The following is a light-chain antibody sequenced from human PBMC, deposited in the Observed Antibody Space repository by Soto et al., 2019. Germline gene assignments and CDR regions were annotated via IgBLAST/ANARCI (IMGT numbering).Light chain of an antibody. V-gene: IGKV3-11*01. CDR3: QQRSNWPLT. Sequence: EIVLTQSPATLSLSPGERATLSCRASQSVSSYLAWYQQKPGQAPMLLIYDASNRATGIPARFSGSGSGTDFTLTISSLEPEAFAVYYCQQRSNWPLTFGGGTKVEIK. CDR1: QSVSSY. J-gene: IGKJ4*01. CDR2: DAS.